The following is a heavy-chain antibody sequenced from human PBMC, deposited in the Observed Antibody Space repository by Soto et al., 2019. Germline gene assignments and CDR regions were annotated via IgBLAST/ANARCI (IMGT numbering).Heavy chain of an antibody. D-gene: IGHD3-16*01. Sequence: PSETLSLTCAVGGGSFRGYYWSWIRQPPGKGLEWIGEINQSGTTHYNPSLKRRLNITIDTSKNQFSLKLTSVTAADTATYYCARDIITVIGGQIYSYCCMDVWGQATTVTVSS. CDR1: GGSFRGYY. J-gene: IGHJ6*02. V-gene: IGHV4-34*01. CDR2: INQSGTT. CDR3: ARDIITVIGGQIYSYCCMDV.